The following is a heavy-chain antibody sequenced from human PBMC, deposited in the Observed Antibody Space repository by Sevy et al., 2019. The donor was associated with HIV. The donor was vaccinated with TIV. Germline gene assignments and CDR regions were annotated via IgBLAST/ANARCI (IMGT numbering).Heavy chain of an antibody. CDR1: GYMFSDYF. J-gene: IGHJ4*02. CDR3: AREVGSSDKKSYYFDF. D-gene: IGHD1-26*01. V-gene: IGHV1-2*02. CDR2: LSPHSGGT. Sequence: ASVKVSCKTSGYMFSDYFIYWVRQAPGQGLACMGWLSPHSGGTKYAQKFQGRVTMTRYTSISTAYMELTTLRSDDTAVYYCAREVGSSDKKSYYFDFWGQGTLVTVSS.